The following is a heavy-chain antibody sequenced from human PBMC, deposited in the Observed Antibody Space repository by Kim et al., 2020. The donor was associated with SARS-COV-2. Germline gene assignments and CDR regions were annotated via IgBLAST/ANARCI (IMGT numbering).Heavy chain of an antibody. Sequence: SETLSLTCAVSGGSISSSNWWSWVRQPPGKGLEWIGEIYHSGSTNYNPSLKSRVTISVDKSKNQFSLKLSSVTAADTAVYYCARFPEYYYDTYSDYWGQGTLVTVSS. CDR3: ARFPEYYYDTYSDY. D-gene: IGHD3-22*01. J-gene: IGHJ4*02. CDR1: GGSISSSNW. V-gene: IGHV4-4*02. CDR2: IYHSGST.